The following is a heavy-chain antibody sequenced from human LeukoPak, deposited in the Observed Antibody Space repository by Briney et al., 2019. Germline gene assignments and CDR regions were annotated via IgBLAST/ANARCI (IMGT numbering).Heavy chain of an antibody. CDR3: ASVLARGGYYYDSSGYPFYYYYGMDV. J-gene: IGHJ6*02. D-gene: IGHD3-22*01. CDR1: GGSISNYC. CDR2: ICNNGSP. V-gene: IGHV4-59*01. Sequence: PSETLSLTCTVSGGSISNYCWGWIRQPPGKGLEFIGYICNNGSPNKYHTLKRRVTISVDRSTNQFLLKLSSVTAEDTAVYYCASVLARGGYYYDSSGYPFYYYYGMDVWGQGTTVTVS.